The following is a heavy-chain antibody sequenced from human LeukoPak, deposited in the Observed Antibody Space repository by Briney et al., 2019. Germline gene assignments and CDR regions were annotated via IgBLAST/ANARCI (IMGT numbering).Heavy chain of an antibody. CDR1: GGSISSSSYY. Sequence: SETLSLTCTVSGGSISSSSYYWGWIRQPPGKGLEWIGSIYYSGSTYYNPSLKSRVTISVDTSKNQFSLKLSSVTAADTAVYYCASTGYSSSWHNWFDPWGQGTLVTVSS. CDR2: IYYSGST. D-gene: IGHD6-13*01. J-gene: IGHJ5*02. V-gene: IGHV4-39*01. CDR3: ASTGYSSSWHNWFDP.